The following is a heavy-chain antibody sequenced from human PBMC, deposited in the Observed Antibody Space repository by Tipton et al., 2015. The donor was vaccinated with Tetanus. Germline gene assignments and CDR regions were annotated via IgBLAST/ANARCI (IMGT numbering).Heavy chain of an antibody. V-gene: IGHV3-30*18. CDR1: GFTFSIYG. CDR2: ISYDGSTE. J-gene: IGHJ5*01. CDR3: AKDLRYLSSWHDS. D-gene: IGHD6-13*01. Sequence: AASGFTFSIYGMYWVRQAPGKGREWVAFISYDGSTEYYAKSVKGRFTISRDNSKHTLYLQMNSLGPEDTAVYYCAKDLRYLSSWHDSWGQGALVTVSS.